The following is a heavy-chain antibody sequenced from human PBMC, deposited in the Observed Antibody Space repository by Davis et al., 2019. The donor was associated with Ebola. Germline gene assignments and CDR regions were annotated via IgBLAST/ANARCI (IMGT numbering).Heavy chain of an antibody. CDR3: ARQLGQPAYYDSSGYYFEVVWFDP. D-gene: IGHD3-22*01. V-gene: IGHV4-39*01. CDR1: DGSIKSNSYY. CDR2: VHYNGKT. J-gene: IGHJ5*02. Sequence: MPSETLSLTCTVSDGSIKSNSYYWGWIRQPPGTGLEWIGSVHYNGKTNSNPSLKIRVTIYIDMSNNQFSLKLSSVTAADTAVYYCARQLGQPAYYDSSGYYFEVVWFDPWGQGTLVTVSS.